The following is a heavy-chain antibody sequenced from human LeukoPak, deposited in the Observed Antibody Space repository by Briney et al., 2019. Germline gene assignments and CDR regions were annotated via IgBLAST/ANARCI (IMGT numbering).Heavy chain of an antibody. V-gene: IGHV1-2*02. J-gene: IGHJ6*02. Sequence: ASVKVSRKASGYTFTGYYMHWVRQAPGQGLEWMGWINPNSGGTNYAQKFQGRVTMTRDTSISTAYMELSRLRSDDTAMYYCARAMVRGRYYYGMDVWGQGTTVTVSS. D-gene: IGHD3-10*01. CDR3: ARAMVRGRYYYGMDV. CDR1: GYTFTGYY. CDR2: INPNSGGT.